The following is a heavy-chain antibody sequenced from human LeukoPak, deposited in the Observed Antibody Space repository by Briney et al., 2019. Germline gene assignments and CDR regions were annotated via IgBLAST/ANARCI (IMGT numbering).Heavy chain of an antibody. CDR2: FDPEDGET. V-gene: IGHV1-24*01. D-gene: IGHD3-10*01. CDR3: ATVPYYYGSGSSQFDY. CDR1: GYTLTELS. J-gene: IGHJ4*02. Sequence: ASVKVSCKVSGYTLTELSMHWVRLAPGKGLEWMGGFDPEDGETIYAQKFQGRVTMTEDTSTDTAYMELSSLRSEDTAVYYCATVPYYYGSGSSQFDYWGQGTLVTVSS.